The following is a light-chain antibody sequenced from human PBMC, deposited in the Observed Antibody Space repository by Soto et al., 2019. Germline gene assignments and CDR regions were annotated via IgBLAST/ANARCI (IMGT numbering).Light chain of an antibody. CDR1: QGIRND. CDR3: LHAYNYPIT. V-gene: IGKV1-6*01. J-gene: IGKJ4*01. Sequence: AIEINNSAYCLSSAVLDRLTITSRASQGIRNDLGWYQQKPGKAPKLLIYAASSLQSGVPSRFSGSGSGTDFTLTISSLQPEDFATYYCLHAYNYPITFGGGTKVDIK. CDR2: AAS.